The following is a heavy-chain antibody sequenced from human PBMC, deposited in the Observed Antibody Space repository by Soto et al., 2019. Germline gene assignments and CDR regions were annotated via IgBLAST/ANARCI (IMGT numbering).Heavy chain of an antibody. D-gene: IGHD1-26*01. CDR2: ISKDGNDQ. J-gene: IGHJ4*02. V-gene: IGHV3-30*18. Sequence: QVQLVESGGGVVQPGTSLRLSCAASGFTFSNYGIHWVRQAPGKGLEWVAVISKDGNDQYYADSVKGRFSVSRVNSKNKVLLQMSRLRPEDTAVYYCAKDRWEFTRYFDSWGQGTLVIVSS. CDR3: AKDRWEFTRYFDS. CDR1: GFTFSNYG.